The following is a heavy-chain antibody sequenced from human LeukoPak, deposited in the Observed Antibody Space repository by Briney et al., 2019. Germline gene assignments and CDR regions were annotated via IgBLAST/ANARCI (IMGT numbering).Heavy chain of an antibody. CDR1: GYSISSGYY. J-gene: IGHJ4*02. V-gene: IGHV4-38-2*02. D-gene: IGHD3-10*01. Sequence: SETLSLTCTVSGYSISSGYYWGWIRQPPGKGLEWIGSIYHSGRTFYNPSLKSRVTISVDTSKNQFSLKLTPVTAADTAVYYCARDSSGITMVRGVIIKPDHYYFDYWGQGTLVTVSS. CDR2: IYHSGRT. CDR3: ARDSSGITMVRGVIIKPDHYYFDY.